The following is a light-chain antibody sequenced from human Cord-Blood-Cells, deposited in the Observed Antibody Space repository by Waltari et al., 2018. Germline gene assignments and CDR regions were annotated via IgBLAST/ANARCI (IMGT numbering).Light chain of an antibody. CDR2: KAS. Sequence: DIQMTQSPSTLSSSVGDRVTITCRASQSISSWLAWYQQKPGKAPKLLIDKASSLESGVPSRFSGSGSETEFTLTISSLQPDDFATYYCQQYNSYPTFGGGTKVEIK. V-gene: IGKV1-5*03. J-gene: IGKJ4*01. CDR3: QQYNSYPT. CDR1: QSISSW.